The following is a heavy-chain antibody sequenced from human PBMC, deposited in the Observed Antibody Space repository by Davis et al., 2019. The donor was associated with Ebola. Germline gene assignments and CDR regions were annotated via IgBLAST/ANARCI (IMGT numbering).Heavy chain of an antibody. CDR1: GGSISSYY. Sequence: MPGGSLRLSCTVSGGSISSYYWSWIRQPPGKGLEWIGEINHSGSTNYNPSLKSRVTISVDTSKNQFSLKLSSVTAADTAVYYCATGVLGDYVYYYYGMDVWGQGTTVTVSS. D-gene: IGHD4-17*01. CDR2: INHSGST. V-gene: IGHV4-34*01. CDR3: ATGVLGDYVYYYYGMDV. J-gene: IGHJ6*02.